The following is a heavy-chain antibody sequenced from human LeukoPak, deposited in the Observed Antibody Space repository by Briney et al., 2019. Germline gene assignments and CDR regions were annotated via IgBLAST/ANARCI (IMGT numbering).Heavy chain of an antibody. CDR3: ARDGYDADGYLDY. J-gene: IGHJ4*02. D-gene: IGHD5-18*01. V-gene: IGHV1-3*01. Sequence: ASVKVSCTASGYPFRSYVIHWLRQAPGQNLEWIGWINPANGNTKYSRNFQGRVTITRDTSASVVYMGLSSLTYEDTAVYFCARDGYDADGYLDYWGRGALVPVSS. CDR2: INPANGNT. CDR1: GYPFRSYV.